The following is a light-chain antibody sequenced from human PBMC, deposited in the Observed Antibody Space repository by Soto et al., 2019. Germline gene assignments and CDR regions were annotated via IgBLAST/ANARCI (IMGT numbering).Light chain of an antibody. Sequence: QSVLTQPPSASGTPGRRVTISCSGGSSNIGSNAVTWYRQLPGTAPKLLIYSNNQRPSGVPDRFSGSKSGTSASLAISGLQSDDAADYYCQSYDRTLSARYVFGTGTKVTVL. CDR1: SSNIGSNA. V-gene: IGLV1-44*01. CDR2: SNN. CDR3: QSYDRTLSARYV. J-gene: IGLJ1*01.